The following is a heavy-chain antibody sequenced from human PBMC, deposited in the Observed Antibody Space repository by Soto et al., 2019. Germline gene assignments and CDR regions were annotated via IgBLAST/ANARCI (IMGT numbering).Heavy chain of an antibody. Sequence: GGSLRLSCAASGFTFSSYSMNWVRQAPGKGLEWVSSISSSSSYIYYADSVKGRFTISRDNAKNSLYLQMNSLRAEDTAVYYCARDGEPSSDSSGWYYFDYWGQGTLVTVSS. D-gene: IGHD6-19*01. V-gene: IGHV3-21*01. J-gene: IGHJ4*02. CDR1: GFTFSSYS. CDR2: ISSSSSYI. CDR3: ARDGEPSSDSSGWYYFDY.